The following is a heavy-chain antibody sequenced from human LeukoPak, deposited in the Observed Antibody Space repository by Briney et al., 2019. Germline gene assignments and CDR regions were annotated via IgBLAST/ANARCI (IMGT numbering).Heavy chain of an antibody. CDR1: GGSISSSSYY. J-gene: IGHJ5*02. D-gene: IGHD6-6*01. V-gene: IGHV4-39*07. Sequence: SETLSLTCTVSGGSISSSSYYWGWIRQPPGKGLEWIGNIYYSGSTYYNPSLKSRVTISVDTSKNQFSLKLSSVTAADTAVYYCARVTLDSSSLSFDPWGQGTLVTVSS. CDR2: IYYSGST. CDR3: ARVTLDSSSLSFDP.